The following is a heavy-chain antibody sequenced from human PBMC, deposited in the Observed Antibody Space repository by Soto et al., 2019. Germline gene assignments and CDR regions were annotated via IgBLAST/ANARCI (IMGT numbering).Heavy chain of an antibody. CDR1: GFTFSSYW. CDR3: ANLLDCTNGVCYLARY. Sequence: RLSCAASGFTFSSYWRSCVRQAPFKGLDWVANIKQDGSEKYYVDSVKGRFTISRDNAKNSLYLQMNSLRAEDTAVYYCANLLDCTNGVCYLARYWGQGTLVTVSS. J-gene: IGHJ4*02. D-gene: IGHD2-8*01. V-gene: IGHV3-7*01. CDR2: IKQDGSEK.